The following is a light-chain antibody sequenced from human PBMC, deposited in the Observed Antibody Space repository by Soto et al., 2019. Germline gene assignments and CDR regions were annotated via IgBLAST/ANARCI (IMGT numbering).Light chain of an antibody. Sequence: QSALTQPASVSGSPGQSVTISCTGTSSDVGGYDDVSWYQQHPGTAPKRMLYEVNNRPSGVSNRSSGSKSGNTASLIISGLQTEDEADYYCSAYTTTSTLIFGTGTKVTVL. V-gene: IGLV2-14*01. CDR3: SAYTTTSTLI. J-gene: IGLJ1*01. CDR1: SSDVGGYDD. CDR2: EVN.